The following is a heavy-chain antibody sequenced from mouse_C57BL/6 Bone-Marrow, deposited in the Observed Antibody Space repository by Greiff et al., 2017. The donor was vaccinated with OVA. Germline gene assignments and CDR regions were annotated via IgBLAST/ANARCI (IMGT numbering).Heavy chain of an antibody. J-gene: IGHJ2*01. CDR1: GYTFTSYT. CDR3: ARREFTTVVFYY. V-gene: IGHV1-4*01. Sequence: QVQLQQSGAELARPGASVKMSCKASGYTFTSYTMHWVKQRPGQGLEWIGYINPSSGYTKYNQKFKDKATLTVDKSSSTAYMQLSSLTSEDSAVSYCARREFTTVVFYYWGQGTTLTVSS. D-gene: IGHD1-1*01. CDR2: INPSSGYT.